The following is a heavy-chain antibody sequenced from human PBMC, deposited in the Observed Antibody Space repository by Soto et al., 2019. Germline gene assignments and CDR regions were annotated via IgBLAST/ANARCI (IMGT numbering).Heavy chain of an antibody. V-gene: IGHV1-69*12. CDR1: GGTFSSYA. J-gene: IGHJ6*02. CDR2: IIPIFGTA. Sequence: QVQLVQSGAEVKKPGSSVKVSCKASGGTFSSYAISWVRQAPGQGLEWMGGIIPIFGTANYAQKFQGRVTTTADATTSTAYMEMSSSRAENTAVYYSARDQDSRYVITLLSVDNVHVWGQGPTVTVS. D-gene: IGHD5-12*01. CDR3: ARDQDSRYVITLLSVDNVHV.